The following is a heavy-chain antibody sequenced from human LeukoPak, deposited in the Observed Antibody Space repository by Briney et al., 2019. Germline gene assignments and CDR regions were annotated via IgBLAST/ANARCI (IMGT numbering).Heavy chain of an antibody. J-gene: IGHJ6*03. CDR2: INHSGST. CDR3: ARADSGVIGLQLLAEYYYYYYYMDV. V-gene: IGHV4-34*01. D-gene: IGHD6-13*01. CDR1: GGSFSGYY. Sequence: PSETLSLTCAVYGGSFSGYYWSWIRQPPGKGLEWIGEINHSGSTNYNPSLKSRVTISVDTSKNQFSLKLSSVTAADTAVYYCARADSGVIGLQLLAEYYYYYYYMDVWGKGTTVTVSS.